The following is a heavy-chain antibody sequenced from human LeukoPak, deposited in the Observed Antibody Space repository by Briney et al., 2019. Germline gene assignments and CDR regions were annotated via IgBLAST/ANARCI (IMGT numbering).Heavy chain of an antibody. D-gene: IGHD2-15*01. CDR1: GYTFTTLD. V-gene: IGHV1-8*03. CDR2: MNPKSGNT. Sequence: ASVKVSCKASGYTFTTLDINWVRQATGQGLEWMGWMNPKSGNTGYAQKFQGGVTITRDTSTSTAYMELSSLRSEDTAVYYCARVDGSPDYWGQGTLVTVSS. J-gene: IGHJ4*02. CDR3: ARVDGSPDY.